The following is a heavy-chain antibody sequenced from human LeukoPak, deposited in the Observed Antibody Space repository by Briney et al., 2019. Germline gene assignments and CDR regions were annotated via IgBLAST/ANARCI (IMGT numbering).Heavy chain of an antibody. Sequence: AASVKVSCKASGYTFTSYDINWVRQATGQGLEWMGWMNPNSGGTNYAQKFQGRVTMTRDTSISTAYMELSRLRSDDTAVYYCARDRSMVRTNWFDPWGQGTLVTVSS. D-gene: IGHD3-10*01. CDR1: GYTFTSYD. V-gene: IGHV1-2*02. J-gene: IGHJ5*02. CDR3: ARDRSMVRTNWFDP. CDR2: MNPNSGGT.